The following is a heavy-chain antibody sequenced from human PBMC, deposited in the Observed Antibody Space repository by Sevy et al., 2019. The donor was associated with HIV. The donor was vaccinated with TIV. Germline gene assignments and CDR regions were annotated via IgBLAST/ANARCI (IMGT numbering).Heavy chain of an antibody. J-gene: IGHJ4*02. D-gene: IGHD4-17*01. CDR3: ARHSLTEDYGDYGGYFDY. Sequence: SETLSLTCTVSGGSISSSSYYWGWIRQPPGKGLEWIGSIYYSGSTYYNPSLKSRVTISVDTSKNQFSLKLSSVTAADTAVYYCARHSLTEDYGDYGGYFDYWAREPWSPSPQ. CDR1: GGSISSSSYY. V-gene: IGHV4-39*01. CDR2: IYYSGST.